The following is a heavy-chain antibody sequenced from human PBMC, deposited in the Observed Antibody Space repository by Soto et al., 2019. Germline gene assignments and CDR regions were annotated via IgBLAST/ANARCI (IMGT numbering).Heavy chain of an antibody. Sequence: QVQLVQAGAEVKKPGASVKVSCKASGYTFTNHDINWVRQTTGQGLEWMGWINPNSGDTGYAQKFQGRVTMTRDTSIRTAYMELSNMRSEDTAVYYCARVGGNWNDDSFDPWGQGALVTVSS. CDR1: GYTFTNHD. V-gene: IGHV1-8*01. CDR2: INPNSGDT. J-gene: IGHJ5*02. D-gene: IGHD1-1*01. CDR3: ARVGGNWNDDSFDP.